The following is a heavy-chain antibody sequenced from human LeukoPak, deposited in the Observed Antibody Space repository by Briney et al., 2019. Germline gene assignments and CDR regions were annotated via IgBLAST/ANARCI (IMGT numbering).Heavy chain of an antibody. D-gene: IGHD6-19*01. CDR2: INPNTGGT. CDR1: GYTFTGYF. J-gene: IGHJ4*02. Sequence: ASVKVSCKASGYTFTGYFMHWVRQAPGQGLEWMGWINPNTGGTNYAQKFQGRVTMTRDTSNSATYMELNRLRFDDTAVYFCARGAILSYTSGWYVNYWGQGTLVTVSS. CDR3: ARGAILSYTSGWYVNY. V-gene: IGHV1-2*02.